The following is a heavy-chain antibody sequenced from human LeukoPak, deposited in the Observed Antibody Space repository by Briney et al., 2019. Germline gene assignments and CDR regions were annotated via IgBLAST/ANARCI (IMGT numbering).Heavy chain of an antibody. CDR3: AKAKPFYDNSGYYPDY. Sequence: GGSLRLSCAASGFTFSSYGMHWVRQAPGKGLEWVAFIRYDGSNKYYAGYVKGRFTISRDNSKNTLYLQMNSLRPEDTAVYYCAKAKPFYDNSGYYPDYWGQGTLVTGSS. D-gene: IGHD3-22*01. CDR2: IRYDGSNK. CDR1: GFTFSSYG. V-gene: IGHV3-30*02. J-gene: IGHJ4*02.